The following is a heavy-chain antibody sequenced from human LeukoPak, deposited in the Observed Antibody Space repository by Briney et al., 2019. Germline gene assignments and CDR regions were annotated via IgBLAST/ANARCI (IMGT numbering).Heavy chain of an antibody. CDR3: ARGQNYDILTGYFDY. CDR2: ISYDGSNK. Sequence: GSLRLSCAASGFTFSSYAMHWVRQAPGKGLEWVAVISYDGSNKYYADSVKGRFTISRDNSKNTLYLQMNSLRAEDTAVYYCARGQNYDILTGYFDYWGQGTLVTVSS. CDR1: GFTFSSYA. D-gene: IGHD3-9*01. V-gene: IGHV3-30-3*01. J-gene: IGHJ4*02.